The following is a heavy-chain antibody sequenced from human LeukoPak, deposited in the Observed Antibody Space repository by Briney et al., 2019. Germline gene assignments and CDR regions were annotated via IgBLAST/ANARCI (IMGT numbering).Heavy chain of an antibody. D-gene: IGHD3-10*01. CDR3: ARLHFYGSGSYLDY. CDR2: IYYSGST. V-gene: IGHV4-59*01. Sequence: PSETLSLTCTVSGGSISSYYWSWIRQPPGKGLEWIGYIYYSGSTNYNPSLKSRVTISVDTSKNQFSLKLSSVTAVDTAVYYCARLHFYGSGSYLDYWGQGTLVTVSS. CDR1: GGSISSYY. J-gene: IGHJ4*02.